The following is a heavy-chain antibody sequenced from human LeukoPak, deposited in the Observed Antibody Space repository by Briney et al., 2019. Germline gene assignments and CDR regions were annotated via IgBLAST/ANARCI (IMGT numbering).Heavy chain of an antibody. V-gene: IGHV3-23*01. J-gene: IGHJ6*02. Sequence: GGSLRLSCAASGFTLSNSAMSWVRQAPGKGLEWVSGFSGPGKTYYADSVKGRFTISRDTSKSTLYLQINSLRAEDTAVYYCARAALVVVPAHYYYYGVDVWGQGTPVTVSS. D-gene: IGHD2-2*01. CDR2: FSGPGKT. CDR1: GFTLSNSA. CDR3: ARAALVVVPAHYYYYGVDV.